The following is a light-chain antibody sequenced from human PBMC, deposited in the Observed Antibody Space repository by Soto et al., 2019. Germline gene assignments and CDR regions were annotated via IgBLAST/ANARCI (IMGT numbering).Light chain of an antibody. CDR3: QQYNNSPPWT. V-gene: IGKV3-15*01. CDR2: AAS. J-gene: IGKJ1*01. CDR1: QSVSGN. Sequence: EIVMTQSPATLSVSPGEGATLSCRASQSVSGNLAWYQQKPGQAPRPLIYAASTRATGIPARFSGSGSGTEFTLTVTSLQSEDFAVYYCQQYNNSPPWTFGQGTKVDIK.